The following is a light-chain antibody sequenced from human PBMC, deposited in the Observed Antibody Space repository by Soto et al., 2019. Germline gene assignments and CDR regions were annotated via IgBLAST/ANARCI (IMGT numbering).Light chain of an antibody. CDR3: QQYNNWPRT. Sequence: EIVLTQSPGTLSLSPGDRATLSCRASQSVSSNYLAWYQEKPGQAPRLLIYGASTRATGIPARFSGSGSGTEFTLTISSLQSEDFAVYYCQQYNNWPRTFGQGGNVDVK. CDR1: QSVSSN. J-gene: IGKJ1*01. CDR2: GAS. V-gene: IGKV3-15*01.